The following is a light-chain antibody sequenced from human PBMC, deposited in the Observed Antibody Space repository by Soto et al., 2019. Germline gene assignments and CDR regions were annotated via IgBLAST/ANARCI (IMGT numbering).Light chain of an antibody. J-gene: IGLJ1*01. V-gene: IGLV2-8*01. CDR2: EVS. CDR1: SSDVGGYNY. Sequence: QSVLTQPPPASGSPGQSVTISCTGTSSDVGGYNYVSWYQQHPGKAPKLMIYEVSEWPSGVPDRFSGSKSSNTASLTVSGLQAEDEADYYCSSYAGSNNFVFGTGTKVTVL. CDR3: SSYAGSNNFV.